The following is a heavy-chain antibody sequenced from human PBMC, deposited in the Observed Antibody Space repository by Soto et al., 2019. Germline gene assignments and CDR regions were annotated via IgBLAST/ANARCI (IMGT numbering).Heavy chain of an antibody. CDR1: GGTFSSYA. D-gene: IGHD2-15*01. CDR2: IIPIFGTA. J-gene: IGHJ6*02. V-gene: IGHV1-69*13. Sequence: SVKVSCKASGGTFSSYAISWVRQAPGQGLEWMGGIIPIFGTANYAQKFQGRVTITADGSTSTAYMELSSLRSEDTAVYYCARRCGGSCYSDYYYYGMDVWGQGTTVTVSS. CDR3: ARRCGGSCYSDYYYYGMDV.